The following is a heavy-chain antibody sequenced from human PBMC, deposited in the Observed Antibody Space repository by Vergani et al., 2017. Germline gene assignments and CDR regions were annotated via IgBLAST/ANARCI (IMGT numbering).Heavy chain of an antibody. Sequence: QVQLVQSGAEVKKPGSSVKVSCKASGGTFSSYAISWVRQAPGQGLEWMGGIFPIFGTANYAQKFQGRVTITADESTSTAYMELSSLRSEDTAVYYCATAHEEANSSSWYFVDYWGQGTLVTVSS. V-gene: IGHV1-69*01. D-gene: IGHD6-13*01. CDR1: GGTFSSYA. J-gene: IGHJ4*02. CDR2: IFPIFGTA. CDR3: ATAHEEANSSSWYFVDY.